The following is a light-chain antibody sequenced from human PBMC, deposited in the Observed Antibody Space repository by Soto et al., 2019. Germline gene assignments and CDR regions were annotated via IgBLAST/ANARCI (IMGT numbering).Light chain of an antibody. Sequence: DIQMTQSPSTLSASIGDRITISCRASQNIDSWLAWYQQRPGKAPKLLIYSASNLESGVPSRFSGSGSGTDFTLTFTSLQPDDVATYYCQQYSDYSRSFGQGTQVEVK. CDR1: QNIDSW. CDR2: SAS. CDR3: QQYSDYSRS. V-gene: IGKV1-5*03. J-gene: IGKJ1*01.